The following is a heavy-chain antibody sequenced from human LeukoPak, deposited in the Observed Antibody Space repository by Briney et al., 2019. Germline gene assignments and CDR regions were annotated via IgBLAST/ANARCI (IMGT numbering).Heavy chain of an antibody. CDR3: ARDGGIWYFDY. CDR2: IWYDGSNK. J-gene: IGHJ4*02. CDR1: GFTFRSSV. Sequence: GGSLRLSCAASGFTFRSSVMNWVRQAPGKGLEWVAVIWYDGSNKYYADSVKGRFTISRDNSKKTLYLQMNSLRAEDTAVYYCARDGGIWYFDYWGQGTLVTVSS. V-gene: IGHV3-33*08. D-gene: IGHD3-16*01.